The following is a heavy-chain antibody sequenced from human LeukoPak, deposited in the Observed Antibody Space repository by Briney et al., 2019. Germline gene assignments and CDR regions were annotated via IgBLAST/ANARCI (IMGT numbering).Heavy chain of an antibody. CDR3: ASSYPTRLYY. CDR2: IIPIFGTA. V-gene: IGHV1-69*05. Sequence: SVKVSCKASGGTFSSYAISWVRQAPGQGLEWMGGIIPIFGTANYAQKFQGRVTMTRDTSISTAYMELSRLRSDDTAVYYCASSYPTRLYYWGQGTLVTVSS. J-gene: IGHJ4*02. CDR1: GGTFSSYA.